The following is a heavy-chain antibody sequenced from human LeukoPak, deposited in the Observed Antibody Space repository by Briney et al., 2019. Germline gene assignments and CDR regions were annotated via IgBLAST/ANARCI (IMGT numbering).Heavy chain of an antibody. J-gene: IGHJ6*03. V-gene: IGHV4-59*01. CDR2: IYSSGST. CDR3: ARGVYYYMDV. Sequence: SETLSLTCRVSGGSISSYYWSWIRQPPGKGLEWIGYIYSSGSTNYNPSLKSRVTISADTSKNQFSLKLSSVTAADTAVYYCARGVYYYMDVWGKGTTVTVPS. CDR1: GGSISSYY. D-gene: IGHD3-10*01.